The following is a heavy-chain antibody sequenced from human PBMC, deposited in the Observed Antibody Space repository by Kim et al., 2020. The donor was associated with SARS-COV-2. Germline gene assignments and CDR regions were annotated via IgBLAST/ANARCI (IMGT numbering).Heavy chain of an antibody. Sequence: ASVKVSCKVSGYALTELSIHWVRQAPGEGLEWMGSFDPEDGDTGYAHNFQGRVTMTEDTSTDTAYMELSSLTSEDTALYFFATRKHSSGWFYFNYWGQGTLVIVSS. CDR2: FDPEDGDT. CDR3: ATRKHSSGWFYFNY. V-gene: IGHV1-24*01. J-gene: IGHJ4*02. D-gene: IGHD6-19*01. CDR1: GYALTELS.